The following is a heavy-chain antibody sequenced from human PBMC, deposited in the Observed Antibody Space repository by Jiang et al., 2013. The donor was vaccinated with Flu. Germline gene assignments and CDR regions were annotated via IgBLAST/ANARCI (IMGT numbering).Heavy chain of an antibody. D-gene: IGHD3-22*01. CDR1: GGSVSSGGYF. V-gene: IGHV4-61*08. CDR3: ARYDSSGYSSWDAFDI. CDR2: IHYSGST. J-gene: IGHJ3*02. Sequence: PSETLSLTCTVSGGSVSSGGYFWSWIRQPPGKGLEWIGYIHYSGSTNYNPSLKSRVTISVDTSKNQFSLKLSSVTAADTAVYYCARYDSSGYSSWDAFDIWGQGTMVTVSS.